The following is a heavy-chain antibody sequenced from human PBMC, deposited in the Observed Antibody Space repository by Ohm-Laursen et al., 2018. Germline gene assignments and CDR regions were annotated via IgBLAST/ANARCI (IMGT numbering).Heavy chain of an antibody. CDR2: ISWNSGSI. D-gene: IGHD1-26*01. CDR1: GFTFSTYA. Sequence: SLRLSCTASGFTFSTYAMHWVRQAPGKGLEWVSGISWNSGSIGYADSVKGRFTFSRDNSKNTLFLQMNSLRAEDTAIYYCARDRGGSHYVDYWGQGTLVTVSS. CDR3: ARDRGGSHYVDY. J-gene: IGHJ4*02. V-gene: IGHV3-9*01.